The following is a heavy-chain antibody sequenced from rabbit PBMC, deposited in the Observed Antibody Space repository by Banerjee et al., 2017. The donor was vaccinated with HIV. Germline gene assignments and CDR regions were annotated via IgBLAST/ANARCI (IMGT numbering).Heavy chain of an antibody. D-gene: IGHD6-1*01. J-gene: IGHJ4*01. Sequence: PLAESGGDLVKPGASLTLTCTASGFSFSSGYYMCWVRQAPGKGLEWITCIYAGSSGSTYYASGAKGRFTIAKTASSSVTLQMTRLTAADTATYFCARYYTYGYGADGHANLWGPGTRVTVS. V-gene: IGHV1S40*01. CDR3: ARYYTYGYGADGHANL. CDR2: IYAGSSGST. CDR1: GFSFSSGYY.